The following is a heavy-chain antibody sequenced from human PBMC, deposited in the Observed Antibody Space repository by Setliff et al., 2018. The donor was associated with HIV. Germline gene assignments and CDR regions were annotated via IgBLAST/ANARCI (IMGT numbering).Heavy chain of an antibody. CDR2: IYYSGST. Sequence: SETLSLTCTVSGGSISSYYWSWIRQPPGKGLEWIGYIYYSGSTNYNPSLKSRVTISVDTSKNQFSLKLSSVTAADTAVYYCARGETYAHWPKGDYWGQGTQVTVSS. D-gene: IGHD3-16*01. J-gene: IGHJ4*02. V-gene: IGHV4-59*08. CDR1: GGSISSYY. CDR3: ARGETYAHWPKGDY.